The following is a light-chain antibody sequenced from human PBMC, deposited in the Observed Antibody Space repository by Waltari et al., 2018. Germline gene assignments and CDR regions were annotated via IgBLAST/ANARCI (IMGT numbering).Light chain of an antibody. V-gene: IGKV3-15*01. CDR1: QSVSNN. CDR2: GAS. J-gene: IGKJ2*01. CDR3: QQYDEWPPYT. Sequence: EIVMTQSPATLSVSPGDRATLSCRASQSVSNNLAWYQQKPGQAPRLLIYGASTRATGIPARFSCSGSGTEFTLTIGSLQSGDFAVYYCQQYDEWPPYTFGQGTQLEIK.